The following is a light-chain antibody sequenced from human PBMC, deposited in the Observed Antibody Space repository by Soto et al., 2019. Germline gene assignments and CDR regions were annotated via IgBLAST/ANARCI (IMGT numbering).Light chain of an antibody. J-gene: IGKJ2*01. V-gene: IGKV3-20*01. CDR3: HQYGSSPQT. CDR2: GAS. CDR1: QSVSSTY. Sequence: EVVLTQSPGTLSLSPGDRATLPCRASQSVSSTYLAWYQQKPGQAPRLLIYGASSRATGIPDRFSGSGSGTDFTLTISRLEPEDFVVYYCHQYGSSPQTFGQGTKLEIK.